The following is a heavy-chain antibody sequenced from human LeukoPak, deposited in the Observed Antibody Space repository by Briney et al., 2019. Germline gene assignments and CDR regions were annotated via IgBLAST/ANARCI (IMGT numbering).Heavy chain of an antibody. CDR2: IRYDGSNK. V-gene: IGHV3-30*02. J-gene: IGHJ4*02. Sequence: GGSLRLSCAASGFTFSNAWMSWVRQAPGKGLEWVAFIRYDGSNKYYADSVKGRFTISRDNSKNTLYLQMNSLRAEDTAVYYCAKDLSPVEMALRANYWGQGTLVTVSS. CDR3: AKDLSPVEMALRANY. D-gene: IGHD5-24*01. CDR1: GFTFSNAW.